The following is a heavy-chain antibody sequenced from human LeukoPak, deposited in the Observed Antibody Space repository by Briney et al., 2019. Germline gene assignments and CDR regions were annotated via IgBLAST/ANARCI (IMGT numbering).Heavy chain of an antibody. CDR1: GGSISSYY. Sequence: SETLSLTCTVSGGSISSYYWSWIRQPPGKGLEWIGYIYYSGSTNYNPSLKSRVTISVDMSKNQFSLKLSSVTAADTAVYYCARGVTYYYDCSVFPFDYWGQGTLVTVSS. D-gene: IGHD3-22*01. V-gene: IGHV4-59*01. CDR3: ARGVTYYYDCSVFPFDY. CDR2: IYYSGST. J-gene: IGHJ4*02.